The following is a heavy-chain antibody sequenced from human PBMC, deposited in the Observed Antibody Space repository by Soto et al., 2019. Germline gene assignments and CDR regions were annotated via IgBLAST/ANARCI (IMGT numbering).Heavy chain of an antibody. D-gene: IGHD3-3*01. V-gene: IGHV4-4*02. CDR1: GGSINNNFW. Sequence: QVQVQESGPGLVKPSGTLSLTCAVSGGSINNNFWSWVRQPPGKGLECIGEIYQTGGINYNPSLRSRVTISVDKSKNQLSLKVDSVTAADTAFYYCVRGNDNYDFWNNWSLDPWGQGTLVTVSS. J-gene: IGHJ5*02. CDR2: IYQTGGI. CDR3: VRGNDNYDFWNNWSLDP.